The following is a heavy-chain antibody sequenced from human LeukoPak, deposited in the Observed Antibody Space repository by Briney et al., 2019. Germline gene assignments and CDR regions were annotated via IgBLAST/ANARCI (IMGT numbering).Heavy chain of an antibody. CDR3: ARDNSVEDTAWWFDP. V-gene: IGHV1-46*01. J-gene: IGHJ5*02. CDR2: INPSGGST. Sequence: GASVKASYKASGYTFTSYYMHWVRQAPGQGLEWMGIINPSGGSTSYAQKFQGRVTMTRDMSTSTDYIELSSLRSEDTAVYYCARDNSVEDTAWWFDPWGQGRLVAVSS. D-gene: IGHD4-23*01. CDR1: GYTFTSYY.